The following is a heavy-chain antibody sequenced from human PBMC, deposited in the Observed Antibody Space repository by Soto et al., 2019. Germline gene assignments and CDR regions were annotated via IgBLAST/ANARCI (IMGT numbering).Heavy chain of an antibody. V-gene: IGHV1-2*04. J-gene: IGHJ6*02. CDR2: INPNSGGT. D-gene: IGHD6-6*01. CDR1: GYTFTGYY. CDR3: ARGQGTRGESIGVGSYSDYGMDV. Sequence: QVQLVQSGAEVKKPGASVKVSCKASGYTFTGYYMHWVRQAPGQGLEWMGWINPNSGGTNYAQKFQGWVTMTRDTSISTAYMELSRLRSDDTAVYYCARGQGTRGESIGVGSYSDYGMDVWGQGTTVTVSS.